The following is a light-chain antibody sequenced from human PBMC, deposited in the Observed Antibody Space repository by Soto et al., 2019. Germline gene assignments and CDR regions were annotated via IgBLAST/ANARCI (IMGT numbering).Light chain of an antibody. CDR1: QSVSDR. J-gene: IGKJ1*01. CDR3: PQYNNWPRT. V-gene: IGKV3-15*01. Sequence: EKVMTQSPATLSLSPGERATLSCRASQSVSDRLAWYQQKPGQAPRLVIYGASTRATGIPVRFSGSGSGTEFTLTISSLQSEDFAVYYCPQYNNWPRTFGQGSKVDIK. CDR2: GAS.